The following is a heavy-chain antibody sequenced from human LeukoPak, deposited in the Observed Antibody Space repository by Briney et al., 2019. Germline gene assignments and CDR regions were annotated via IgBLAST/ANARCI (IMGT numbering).Heavy chain of an antibody. CDR1: GGSLSTYY. CDR3: ARDGVGILTGWKYYYYMDV. Sequence: SETLSLTCQVSGGSLSTYYWSWIRQPAGKGLEWSGCIYIRGSTNYNPSLKRRVTMSVDTSKNQFSLKLRSVTAADTAVYYCARDGVGILTGWKYYYYMDVWGKGTTVTVSS. V-gene: IGHV4-4*07. D-gene: IGHD3-9*01. J-gene: IGHJ6*03. CDR2: IYIRGST.